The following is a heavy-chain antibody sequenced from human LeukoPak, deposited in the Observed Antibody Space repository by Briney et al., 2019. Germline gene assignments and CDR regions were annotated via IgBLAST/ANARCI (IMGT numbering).Heavy chain of an antibody. D-gene: IGHD6-19*01. CDR1: GGSISSGGYY. CDR3: ARDPCSSGLDAFDI. V-gene: IGHV4-31*03. CDR2: IYYSGST. J-gene: IGHJ3*02. Sequence: PSQTLSLTCTVSGGSISSGGYYWSWLRQHPGKGLEWIGYIYYSGSTYYNPSPKSRVTISVDTSKNQFSLKLSSVTAADTAVYYCARDPCSSGLDAFDIWGQGTLVTV.